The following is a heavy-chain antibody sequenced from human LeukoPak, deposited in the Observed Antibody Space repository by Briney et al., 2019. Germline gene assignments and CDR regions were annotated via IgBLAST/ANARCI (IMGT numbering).Heavy chain of an antibody. CDR1: GDSTNTFF. D-gene: IGHD4-17*01. V-gene: IGHV4-59*01. CDR2: IYYTGTT. Sequence: SETLSLTCTISGDSTNTFFWSWIRQPPGKGLEWIGYIYYTGTTNYNPSLKSRVTISVDTSKNQFSLKVNSVTAADAGVYYCASKSTDHGELRFDYWGRGTLVTVSS. CDR3: ASKSTDHGELRFDY. J-gene: IGHJ4*02.